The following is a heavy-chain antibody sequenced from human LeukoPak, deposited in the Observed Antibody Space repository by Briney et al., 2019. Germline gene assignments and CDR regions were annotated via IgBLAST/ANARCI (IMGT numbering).Heavy chain of an antibody. Sequence: PSETLSLTCTVSGGSFSGYYWRWIRQPPGKGLEWIGYIYYSGNTNYYPSLKSRVTISIDTSKNQFSLRMNSVTAADTAVYYCARLQSGNTYGIIDYWGQGTLVTVSS. J-gene: IGHJ4*02. CDR1: GGSFSGYY. CDR2: IYYSGNT. V-gene: IGHV4-59*08. CDR3: ARLQSGNTYGIIDY. D-gene: IGHD5-18*01.